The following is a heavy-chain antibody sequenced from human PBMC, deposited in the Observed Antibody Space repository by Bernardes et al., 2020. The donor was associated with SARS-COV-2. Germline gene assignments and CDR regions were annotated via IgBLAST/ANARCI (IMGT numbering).Heavy chain of an antibody. CDR3: AKEAEEYSYAFDY. D-gene: IGHD5-18*01. Sequence: GGSLRLSCAASGFTFSSHGMHWVRQAPGKGLEWVAIVSRDGSDQYYADSVKGRFTISRDNSKNTVYLQMNSLRDEDTAVYYCAKEAEEYSYAFDYWGQGILVTVSS. CDR2: VSRDGSDQ. CDR1: GFTFSSHG. J-gene: IGHJ4*02. V-gene: IGHV3-30*18.